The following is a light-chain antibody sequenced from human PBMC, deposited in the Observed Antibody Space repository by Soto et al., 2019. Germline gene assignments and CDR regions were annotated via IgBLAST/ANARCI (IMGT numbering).Light chain of an antibody. J-gene: IGLJ2*01. CDR3: SSYTSSSTSE. V-gene: IGLV2-14*01. CDR2: DVS. CDR1: SSDVGNYNY. Sequence: QSALTQPASVSGSPGQSITISCTGTSSDVGNYNYVSWYQQHPGKAPKLMIYDVSNRPSGVSNRFSGSKSGNTASLTIYGLQAEDEADYYCSSYTSSSTSEFGGGTKLTVL.